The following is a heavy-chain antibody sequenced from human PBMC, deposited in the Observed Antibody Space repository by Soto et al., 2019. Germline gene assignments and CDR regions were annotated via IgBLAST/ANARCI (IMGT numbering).Heavy chain of an antibody. CDR1: GFTFSSSA. D-gene: IGHD3-10*01. J-gene: IGHJ5*01. Sequence: EVRLLESGGGLAQPGGSRRLSCAASGFTFSSSAMNWVRQAPGKGLEWVSSIRVGGGDTFYADSVRGRFTVSRDISRNTLYLQMDSLRAEDTAIYDCAKCYVGRVRTCGSCDWVDWWGQGTLVTVSS. CDR3: AKCYVGRVRTCGSCDWVDW. CDR2: IRVGGGDT. V-gene: IGHV3-23*01.